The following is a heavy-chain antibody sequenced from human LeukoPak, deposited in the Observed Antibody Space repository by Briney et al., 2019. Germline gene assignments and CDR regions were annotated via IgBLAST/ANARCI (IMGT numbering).Heavy chain of an antibody. D-gene: IGHD5-18*01. Sequence: PSETLSLTCTVSGGSISSSSYYWGWIRQPPGKGLEWIGSIYYSGSTYYNPSLKSRVTISVDTSKNQFSLKLSSVTAADTAVYYCARQLTDTAMVLSVLFDYWGQGTLVTVSS. CDR1: GGSISSSSYY. V-gene: IGHV4-39*01. CDR3: ARQLTDTAMVLSVLFDY. J-gene: IGHJ4*02. CDR2: IYYSGST.